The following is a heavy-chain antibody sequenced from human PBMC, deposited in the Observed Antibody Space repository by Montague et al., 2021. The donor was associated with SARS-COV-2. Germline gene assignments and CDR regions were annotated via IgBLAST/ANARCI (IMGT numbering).Heavy chain of an antibody. J-gene: IGHJ2*01. Sequence: SETLSLTCTVSGGSISTYYWSWIRQPPGKGLEWIGYIYYNGSTNYSPSLKSRVTISVDTSKNQFSLKLSSVTAADTAVYYCARDGYNAHDNYWYFDLWGRGTLVTVSS. D-gene: IGHD5-24*01. CDR1: GGSISTYY. CDR3: ARDGYNAHDNYWYFDL. V-gene: IGHV4-59*12. CDR2: IYYNGST.